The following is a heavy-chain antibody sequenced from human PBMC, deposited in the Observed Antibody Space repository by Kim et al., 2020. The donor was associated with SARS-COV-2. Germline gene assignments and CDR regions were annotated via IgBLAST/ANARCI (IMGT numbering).Heavy chain of an antibody. CDR2: IIPILGIA. J-gene: IGHJ5*02. Sequence: SVKVSCKASGGTFSSYAISWVRQAPGQGLEWMGRIIPILGIANYAQKFQGRVTITADKSTSTAYMELSSLRSEDTAVYYCARDPYSSGWYPLNWFDPWGQGTLVTVSS. CDR1: GGTFSSYA. CDR3: ARDPYSSGWYPLNWFDP. V-gene: IGHV1-69*04. D-gene: IGHD6-19*01.